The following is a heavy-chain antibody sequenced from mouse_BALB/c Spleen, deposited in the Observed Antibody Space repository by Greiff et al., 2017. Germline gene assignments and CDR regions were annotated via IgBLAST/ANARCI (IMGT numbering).Heavy chain of an antibody. Sequence: VHVKQSGAELVRPGALVKLSCKASGFNIKDYYMHWVKQRPEQGLEWIGWIDPENGNTIYDPKFQGKASITADTSSNTAYLQLSSLTSEDTAVYYCARAYGNYRGFAYWGQGTLVTVSA. CDR3: ARAYGNYRGFAY. V-gene: IGHV14-1*02. D-gene: IGHD2-10*02. CDR1: GFNIKDYY. CDR2: IDPENGNT. J-gene: IGHJ3*01.